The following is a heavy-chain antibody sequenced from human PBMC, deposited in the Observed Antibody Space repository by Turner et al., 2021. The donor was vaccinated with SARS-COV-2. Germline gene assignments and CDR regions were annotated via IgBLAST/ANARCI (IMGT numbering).Heavy chain of an antibody. V-gene: IGHV3-7*01. CDR1: GFNFTHSW. J-gene: IGHJ5*01. Sequence: EVQMVESGGDLVQPGGSLRLYCAASGFNFTHSWMSWVRQAPGRGLEWVDNIKQDGSAKFYQDSVRGRFTITRDNAKNTLYLQMDSLRAEDTAVYYCAREMDNSGFASWGQGILVSVSS. CDR3: AREMDNSGFAS. CDR2: IKQDGSAK. D-gene: IGHD5-12*01.